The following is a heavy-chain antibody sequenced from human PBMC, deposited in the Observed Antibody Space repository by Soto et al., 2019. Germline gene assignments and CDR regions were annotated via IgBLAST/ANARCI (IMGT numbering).Heavy chain of an antibody. CDR2: ISYDGSNK. V-gene: IGHV3-30-3*01. CDR1: GFTFSSYA. J-gene: IGHJ4*02. D-gene: IGHD1-7*01. CDR3: ARYRTYNSNYESAFVY. Sequence: GGSLRLSCAASGFTFSSYAMHWVRQAPGKGLEWVAVISYDGSNKYYADSVKGRFTISRDNSKNTLYLQMNSLRAEDTAVYYCARYRTYNSNYESAFVYWGQGTLLTVSS.